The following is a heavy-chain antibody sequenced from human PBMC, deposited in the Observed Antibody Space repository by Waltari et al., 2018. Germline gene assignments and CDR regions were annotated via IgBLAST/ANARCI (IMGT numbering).Heavy chain of an antibody. V-gene: IGHV3-23*01. Sequence: EVQLLESGGGLVQHGGSLRLSCAASGFTCSNYDMSWVRQAPGQGLEWVSGLSGSGGSTKYADSVKGRFTISRDNSNNTLYLEMSSLRAEDTAVYYCAKGPARGYTYGFWDYWGQGTLVTVSS. D-gene: IGHD5-18*01. CDR1: GFTCSNYD. CDR2: LSGSGGST. CDR3: AKGPARGYTYGFWDY. J-gene: IGHJ4*02.